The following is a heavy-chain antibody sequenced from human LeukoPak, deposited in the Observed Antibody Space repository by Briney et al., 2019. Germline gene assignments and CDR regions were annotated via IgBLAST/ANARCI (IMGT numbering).Heavy chain of an antibody. CDR2: INHSGST. J-gene: IGHJ6*03. D-gene: IGHD6-13*01. CDR3: ARGRGRSSSSWGIDYYYMDV. Sequence: PSETLSLTCAVYGGSFSGYYWSWIRQPPGKGLEWIGEINHSGSTNYNPSLKSRVTISVDTSKNQFSLKLSSVTAADTAVYYCARGRGRSSSSWGIDYYYMDVWGKGTTVTVSS. CDR1: GGSFSGYY. V-gene: IGHV4-34*01.